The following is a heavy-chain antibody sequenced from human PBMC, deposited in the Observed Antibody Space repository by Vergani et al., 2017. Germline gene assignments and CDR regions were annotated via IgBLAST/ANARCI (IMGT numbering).Heavy chain of an antibody. CDR3: ARENSGYCSSTSCYKKVLRGFDP. CDR2: IYYSWST. V-gene: IGHV4-31*03. D-gene: IGHD2-2*02. J-gene: IGHJ5*02. Sequence: QVQLQESGPGLVKPSQTLSLTCTVSGGSISSGGYYWSWIRQHPGKGLEWIGYIYYSWSTYYNPSLKSRVTISVDTSKNQFSLKLRSVTAADTAVYYCARENSGYCSSTSCYKKVLRGFDPWGQGTLVTVSS. CDR1: GGSISSGGYY.